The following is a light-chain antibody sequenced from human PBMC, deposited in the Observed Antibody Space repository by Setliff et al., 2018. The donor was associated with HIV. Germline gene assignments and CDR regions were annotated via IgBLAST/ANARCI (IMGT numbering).Light chain of an antibody. J-gene: IGLJ3*02. V-gene: IGLV2-8*01. Sequence: QSALSQPPSVSGSPGQSVTIPCTGTRRDIGDYDYVSWYQQYPGKAPKLIIDDVSTRPSGVPDRFSGSRSGYTASLTVSSLQPEDEAHYFCISYAGTSPLFGGGTQLTVL. CDR2: DVS. CDR1: RRDIGDYDY. CDR3: ISYAGTSPL.